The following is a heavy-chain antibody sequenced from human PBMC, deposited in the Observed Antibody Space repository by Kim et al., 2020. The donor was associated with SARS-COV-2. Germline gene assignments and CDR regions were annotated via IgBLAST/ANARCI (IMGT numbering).Heavy chain of an antibody. V-gene: IGHV3-13*01. CDR1: GFTFSSYD. CDR3: ARAPFTVSDQYYYYYGMDV. J-gene: IGHJ6*02. D-gene: IGHD4-17*01. Sequence: GGSLRLSCAASGFTFSSYDMHWVRQATGKGLEWVSAIGTAGDTYYPGSVKGRFTISRENAKNSLYLQMNSLRAGDTAVYYCARAPFTVSDQYYYYYGMDVWGQGTTVTVSS. CDR2: IGTAGDT.